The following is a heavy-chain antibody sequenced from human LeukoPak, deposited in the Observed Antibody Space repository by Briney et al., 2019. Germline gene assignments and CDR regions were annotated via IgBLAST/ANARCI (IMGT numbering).Heavy chain of an antibody. V-gene: IGHV1-18*01. Sequence: ASVKVSCKASGYTFTNYGISWVRQAPGQGLEWMGWISAYNGNTNYAQKFQGRVTITADESTSTAYMELSGLRSEDTAVYCCARDSNLWFGEPTDPGENWFDPWGQGPLVTVSS. D-gene: IGHD3-10*01. CDR3: ARDSNLWFGEPTDPGENWFDP. CDR2: ISAYNGNT. CDR1: GYTFTNYG. J-gene: IGHJ5*02.